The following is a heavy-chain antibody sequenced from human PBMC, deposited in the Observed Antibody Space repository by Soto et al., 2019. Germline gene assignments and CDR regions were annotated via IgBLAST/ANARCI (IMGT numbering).Heavy chain of an antibody. Sequence: EVQLVESGGGLVKPGGSLRLSCAASGFTFSSYSMNWVRQAPGKGLEWVSSISSSSSYIYYADSVKGRFTISRDSAKNSLYLQMNSLRAEDTAMYYCARDSRVDSSYAFDIWGQGTMVTVSS. CDR1: GFTFSSYS. CDR2: ISSSSSYI. D-gene: IGHD3-9*01. V-gene: IGHV3-21*01. CDR3: ARDSRVDSSYAFDI. J-gene: IGHJ3*02.